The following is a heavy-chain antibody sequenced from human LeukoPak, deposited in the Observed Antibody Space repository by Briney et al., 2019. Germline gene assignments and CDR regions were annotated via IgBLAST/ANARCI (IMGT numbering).Heavy chain of an antibody. D-gene: IGHD3-10*01. V-gene: IGHV1-2*02. CDR3: ARDRARNWFDP. CDR2: INPNSGGT. CDR1: GYTFTGYY. J-gene: IGHJ5*02. Sequence: ASVKVSCKASGYTFTGYYMHWVRQAPGQGLEWMGWINPNSGGTNYAQKFQGRVTMTRDTSISTAYMELSRLISDDTTVYYCARDRARNWFDPWGQGTLVTVSS.